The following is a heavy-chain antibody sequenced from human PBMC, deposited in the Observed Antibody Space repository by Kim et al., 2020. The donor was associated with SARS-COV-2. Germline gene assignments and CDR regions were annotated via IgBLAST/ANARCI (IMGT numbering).Heavy chain of an antibody. V-gene: IGHV4-59*08. CDR3: ARRPGGAAAGNWFDP. CDR2: IYFSGST. CDR1: GGSISSYY. D-gene: IGHD6-13*01. Sequence: SETLSLTCTVSGGSISSYYWNWIRQPPGKGLEWIGYIYFSGSTNYNPSLKSRVTISVDTSKNQFSLKLSSVTAADTAVYYCARRPGGAAAGNWFDPWGQGTLVTVSS. J-gene: IGHJ5*02.